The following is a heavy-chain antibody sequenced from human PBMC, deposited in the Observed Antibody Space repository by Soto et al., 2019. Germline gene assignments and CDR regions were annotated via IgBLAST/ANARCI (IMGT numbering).Heavy chain of an antibody. J-gene: IGHJ1*01. CDR1: GFTFSSYG. V-gene: IGHV3-30*18. Sequence: QVQLVESGGGVVQPGRSLRLSCAASGFTFSSYGMHWVRQAPGKGLEWVAVISYDGSDKYYADSVKGRFTISRDNSKNTLCLQLNSLRAEDTAVYYCAKEVESSLQHWGQGTLITVSS. CDR3: AKEVESSLQH. CDR2: ISYDGSDK.